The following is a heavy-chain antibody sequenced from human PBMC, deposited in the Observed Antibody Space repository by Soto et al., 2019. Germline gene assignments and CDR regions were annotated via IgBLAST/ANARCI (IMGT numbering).Heavy chain of an antibody. CDR1: GGSFSGYY. CDR3: ARALGTVVVLTPDTLDI. D-gene: IGHD2-21*01. V-gene: IGHV4-34*01. J-gene: IGHJ3*02. Sequence: SETLSLTCAVYGGSFSGYYWSWIRQPPGKGLEWIGEINHSGSTNYAQKFQGRVTMTRDTSTSTVSMELSSLRSEDTAVYYCARALGTVVVLTPDTLDIWGQGTVVTVSS. CDR2: INHSGST.